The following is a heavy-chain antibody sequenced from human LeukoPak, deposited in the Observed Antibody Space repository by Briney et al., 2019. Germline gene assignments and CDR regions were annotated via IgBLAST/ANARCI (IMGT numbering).Heavy chain of an antibody. CDR1: GFXFSSYS. CDR2: ISSSSSYI. CDR3: ARARAGSYLAFDY. V-gene: IGHV3-21*01. Sequence: GGSLRLSCAASGFXFSSYSINWVRQAPGKGLEWVSSISSSSSYIYYADSVKGRFTISRDNAKNSLYLQMNSLRAEDTALYYCARARAGSYLAFDYWGQGTLVTVSS. J-gene: IGHJ4*02. D-gene: IGHD1-26*01.